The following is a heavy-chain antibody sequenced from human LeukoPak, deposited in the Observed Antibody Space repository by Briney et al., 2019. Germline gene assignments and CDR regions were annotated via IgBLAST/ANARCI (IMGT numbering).Heavy chain of an antibody. J-gene: IGHJ6*02. Sequence: ASVKVSCKASGYTFTSYDINWVRQATGQGLEWMGWMNPNSGNTGYAQKFQGRVTMTRNTSISTAYMELSSLRSEDTAVYYCARGYRSYCSSTSCLKNYYYGMDVWGQGTTVTVPS. D-gene: IGHD2-2*01. CDR2: MNPNSGNT. CDR1: GYTFTSYD. V-gene: IGHV1-8*01. CDR3: ARGYRSYCSSTSCLKNYYYGMDV.